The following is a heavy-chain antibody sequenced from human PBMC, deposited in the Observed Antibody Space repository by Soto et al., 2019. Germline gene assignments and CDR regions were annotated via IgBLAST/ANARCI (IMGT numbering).Heavy chain of an antibody. CDR3: AKEVGWNDAGGY. Sequence: QVQLVESGGGVVQPGRSLRLSCAASGFTFSAYGMVWVRQAPSKGLEWVAVISYDGSNKYYADFVKGRFTISRDNSKNTLWLQMNSLRSEDTAVYYCAKEVGWNDAGGYWGQGTLVTVSS. D-gene: IGHD1-1*01. J-gene: IGHJ4*02. CDR1: GFTFSAYG. V-gene: IGHV3-30*18. CDR2: ISYDGSNK.